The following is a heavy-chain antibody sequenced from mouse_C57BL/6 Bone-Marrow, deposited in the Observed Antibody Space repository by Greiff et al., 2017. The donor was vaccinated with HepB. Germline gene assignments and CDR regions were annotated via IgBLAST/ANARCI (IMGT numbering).Heavy chain of an antibody. CDR3: ASWGYGSSSAWFAY. CDR1: GFSLTSYG. D-gene: IGHD1-1*01. J-gene: IGHJ3*01. V-gene: IGHV2-6*01. Sequence: VMLVESGPGLVAPSQSLSITCTVSGFSLTSYGVDWVRQSPGKGLEWLGVIWGVGSTNYNSALKSRLSISKDNSKSQVFLKMHSLQTDDTAMYYYASWGYGSSSAWFAYWGQGTLVTVSA. CDR2: IWGVGST.